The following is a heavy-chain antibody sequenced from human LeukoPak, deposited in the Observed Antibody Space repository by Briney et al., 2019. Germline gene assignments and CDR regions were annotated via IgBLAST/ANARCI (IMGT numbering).Heavy chain of an antibody. J-gene: IGHJ4*02. CDR1: GFTFNTYA. D-gene: IGHD2-2*01. Sequence: GGSLRLSCAASGFTFNTYAMNWVRQAPGKGLEWVSSISASADATYYADSVRGRFTISRDNSKNAVYLQMNSLSAEHTAVYYCAKEGIVPTATCFDYWGQGILVTVSS. V-gene: IGHV3-23*01. CDR3: AKEGIVPTATCFDY. CDR2: ISASADAT.